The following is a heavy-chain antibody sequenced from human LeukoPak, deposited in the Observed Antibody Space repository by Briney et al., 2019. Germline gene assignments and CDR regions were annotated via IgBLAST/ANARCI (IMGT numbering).Heavy chain of an antibody. D-gene: IGHD4-17*01. Sequence: GALRLSCAASGFTFSSYAMHWVRQAPGKGLEWVAVISYDGSNKYYADSVKGRFTISRDNSKNTLYPQMNSLRAEDTAVYYCASTTLEYGDYPFDYWGQGTLVTVSS. V-gene: IGHV3-30-3*01. CDR3: ASTTLEYGDYPFDY. CDR1: GFTFSSYA. J-gene: IGHJ4*02. CDR2: ISYDGSNK.